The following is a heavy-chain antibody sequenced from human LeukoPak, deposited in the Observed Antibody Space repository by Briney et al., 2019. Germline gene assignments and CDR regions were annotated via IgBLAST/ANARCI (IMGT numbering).Heavy chain of an antibody. D-gene: IGHD5-18*01. Sequence: SETLSLTCSVSGVSISRSSYYWAWIRQPPGKGLEWIGSIYYSGGTYYNPSLKSRVTISMDKSKNQLSLKLNFVTAADTAVYYCARDRGGYTYSHDYWGQGTLVTVSS. J-gene: IGHJ4*02. CDR1: GVSISRSSYY. V-gene: IGHV4-39*07. CDR3: ARDRGGYTYSHDY. CDR2: IYYSGGT.